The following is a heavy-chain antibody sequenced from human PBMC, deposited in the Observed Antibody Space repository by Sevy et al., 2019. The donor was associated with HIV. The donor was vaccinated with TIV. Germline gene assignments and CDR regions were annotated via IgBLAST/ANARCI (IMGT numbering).Heavy chain of an antibody. CDR1: GFTFDDYA. Sequence: GGSLRLSCAASGFTFDDYAMHWVRQAPGKGLEWVSGISWNSGSIGYADSVKGRFTISRDNAKNSLYLPMNSLGAEDTALYYCAKGGSGYECLYFDYWGHGTLVTVSS. J-gene: IGHJ4*01. CDR3: AKGGSGYECLYFDY. V-gene: IGHV3-9*01. CDR2: ISWNSGSI. D-gene: IGHD3-22*01.